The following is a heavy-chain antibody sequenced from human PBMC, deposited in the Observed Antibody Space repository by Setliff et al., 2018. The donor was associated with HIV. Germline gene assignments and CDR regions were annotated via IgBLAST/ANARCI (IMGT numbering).Heavy chain of an antibody. CDR3: TRDKSNWIDP. CDR2: IRSKTYGGTT. Sequence: GGSLRLSCTASGFTFGEYAMSWVRQAPGKGLEWLGFIRSKTYGGTTEYAASVKGRFIISRDDSKSIAYLQMNGLKTEDTAVYYCTRDKSNWIDPWGQGTLVTVSS. CDR1: GFTFGEYA. J-gene: IGHJ5*02. V-gene: IGHV3-49*04.